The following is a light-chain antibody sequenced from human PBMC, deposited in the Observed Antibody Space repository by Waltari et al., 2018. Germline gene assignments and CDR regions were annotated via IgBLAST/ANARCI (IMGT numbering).Light chain of an antibody. CDR3: QQYGSSPWT. CDR1: HSVSSSY. J-gene: IGKJ1*01. Sequence: IVLTQSPGTLSLSHGERATLSCRASHSVSSSYLAWYQQKPGQAPRPLIYGASSRATGIPDRFSGSGSGTDFTLTISRLEPEDFAVYYCQQYGSSPWTFGQGTKVEIK. CDR2: GAS. V-gene: IGKV3-20*01.